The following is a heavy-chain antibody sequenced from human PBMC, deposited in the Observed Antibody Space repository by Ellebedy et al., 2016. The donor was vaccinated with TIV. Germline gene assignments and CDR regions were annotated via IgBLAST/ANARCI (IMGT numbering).Heavy chain of an antibody. J-gene: IGHJ4*02. CDR2: IGPGTTYT. CDR3: ARDGWGSRVQGFDY. Sequence: PGGSLRLSCAASGFAFSDYYMTWIRQAPGKGLEWVSNIGPGTTYTNYADSVKGRFTISRDNAKNSLYLQLNSLRADDTAVYYCARDGWGSRVQGFDYWGQGALVTVSS. V-gene: IGHV3-11*06. D-gene: IGHD3-16*01. CDR1: GFAFSDYY.